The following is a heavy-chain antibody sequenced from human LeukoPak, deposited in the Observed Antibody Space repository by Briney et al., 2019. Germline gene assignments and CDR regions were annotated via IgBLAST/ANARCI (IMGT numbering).Heavy chain of an antibody. V-gene: IGHV3-23*01. CDR2: IIGSSGST. D-gene: IGHD5-12*01. CDR3: AKGAYDYVEIAYFDY. Sequence: GGSLRLSCVASGFSFNNYVMNWVRQAPGEGLEWFSLIIGSSGSTFYADSVKGRFTISRDKSKNTLYLQMNSLRAEDTAVYYCAKGAYDYVEIAYFDYWGQGSLVTVSS. J-gene: IGHJ4*02. CDR1: GFSFNNYV.